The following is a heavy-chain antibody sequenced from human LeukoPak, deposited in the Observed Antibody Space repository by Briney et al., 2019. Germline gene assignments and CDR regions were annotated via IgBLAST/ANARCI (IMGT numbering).Heavy chain of an antibody. Sequence: GGSLRLSCAASGFTFYSYWMHWVRQAPGKRLVWFSRINSDGSGTSDADFVKGRFTISRDNSKNTLYLQMNSLRAEGTAMYYCARDRLTNDDFYIWGQGTMVTVSS. V-gene: IGHV3-74*01. J-gene: IGHJ3*02. CDR2: INSDGSGT. CDR1: GFTFYSYW. CDR3: ARDRLTNDDFYI. D-gene: IGHD2-8*01.